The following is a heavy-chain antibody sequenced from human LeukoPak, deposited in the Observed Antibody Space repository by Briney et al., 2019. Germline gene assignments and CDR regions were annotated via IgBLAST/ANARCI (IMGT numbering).Heavy chain of an antibody. D-gene: IGHD3-22*01. CDR2: IRGSGGST. V-gene: IGHV3-23*01. Sequence: GGSLRLSCAASGFTFTTYSMSWVRQAPGKGLESVSAIRGSGGSTYYAHSVKGRFTISRDDSKSTLYLQMNSLRAEDTAVYHCVTFYYDSSGSYVHYWGQGTLVTVSS. J-gene: IGHJ4*02. CDR1: GFTFTTYS. CDR3: VTFYYDSSGSYVHY.